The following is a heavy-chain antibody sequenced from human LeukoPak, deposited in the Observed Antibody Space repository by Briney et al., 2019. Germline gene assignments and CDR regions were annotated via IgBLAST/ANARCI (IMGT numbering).Heavy chain of an antibody. D-gene: IGHD2-2*01. CDR2: ISYDASNK. V-gene: IGHV3-30*03. J-gene: IGHJ4*02. CDR1: GFTFRSFG. CDR3: AHGSMYQLDY. Sequence: GGSLRLSCAASGFTFRSFGMHWVRQAPGKGLEWVALISYDASNKYYADSVKGRFTISRDNAKNSLYLQMNSLRAEDTAVYYCAHGSMYQLDYWGQGTLVTVSS.